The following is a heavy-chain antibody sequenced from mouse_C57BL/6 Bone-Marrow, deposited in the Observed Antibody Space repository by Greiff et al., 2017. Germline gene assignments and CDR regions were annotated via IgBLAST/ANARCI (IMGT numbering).Heavy chain of an antibody. CDR3: TPYGNYEGVDY. CDR2: IDTENGDT. CDR1: GFNIKDDY. V-gene: IGHV14-4*01. J-gene: IGHJ4*01. D-gene: IGHD2-1*01. Sequence: EVQLVESGAELVRPGASVKLSCTASGFNIKDDYMHWVKQRPEQGLEWIGWIDTENGDTEYASKLQGKATITADTSYNPAYLQLSSLTAEDTAVYYCTPYGNYEGVDYWGQGTSVTVSS.